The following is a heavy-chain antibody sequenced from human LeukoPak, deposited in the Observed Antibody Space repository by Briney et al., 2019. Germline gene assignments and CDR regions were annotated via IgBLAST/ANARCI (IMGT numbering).Heavy chain of an antibody. V-gene: IGHV4-59*05. CDR1: GGSISTYY. D-gene: IGHD1-26*01. CDR3: ARRSSGSTAAFDI. CDR2: SYYSGST. J-gene: IGHJ3*02. Sequence: SQTLSLTCTVSGGSISTYYWSWIRQPPGKGLEWIGSSYYSGSTYYNPSLKSRVTISVDTSKSQFSLKLSSVTAADTAVYYCARRSSGSTAAFDIWGQGTMVTVSS.